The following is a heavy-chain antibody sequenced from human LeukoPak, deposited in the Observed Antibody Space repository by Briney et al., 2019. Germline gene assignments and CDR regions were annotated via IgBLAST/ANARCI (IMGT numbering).Heavy chain of an antibody. CDR2: ISYDGSNK. Sequence: GGSLRLSCAASGFTFSSYAMHWVRQAPGKGLEWVAVISYDGSNKYYADSVKGRFTISRDNSKNTLYLQMNSLRAEDTAVYYCARRVQFLDYCGQGTMVTVSS. D-gene: IGHD3-10*01. CDR3: ARRVQFLDY. V-gene: IGHV3-30*04. CDR1: GFTFSSYA. J-gene: IGHJ4*02.